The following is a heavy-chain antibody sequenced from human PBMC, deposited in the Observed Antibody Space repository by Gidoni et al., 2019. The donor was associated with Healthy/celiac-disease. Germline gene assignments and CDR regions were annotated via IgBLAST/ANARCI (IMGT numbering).Heavy chain of an antibody. CDR1: GFTFSSYA. D-gene: IGHD3-10*01. J-gene: IGHJ6*03. CDR2: ISGSGGST. CDR3: AKQPSYYYGSGSRYYYYYMDV. V-gene: IGHV3-23*01. Sequence: EVQLLESGGGLVQPGGSLRLSCAASGFTFSSYAMSWVRQAPGKGLEWVSAISGSGGSTYYADPVKGRFTISRDNSKNTLYLQMNSLRAEDTAVYYCAKQPSYYYGSGSRYYYYYMDVWGKGTTVTVSS.